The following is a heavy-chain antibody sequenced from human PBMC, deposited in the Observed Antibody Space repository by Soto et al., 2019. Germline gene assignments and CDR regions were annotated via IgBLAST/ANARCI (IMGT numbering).Heavy chain of an antibody. D-gene: IGHD6-19*01. V-gene: IGHV1-2*04. CDR1: GYTFTGYY. CDR3: ARGRYSSGWYVGYYYYGMDV. Sequence: QVQLVRSGAEVKKPGASVKVSCKASGYTFTGYYMHWVRQAPGQGLEWMGWINPNSGGTNYAQKFQGWVTMTRDTSISTAYMELSRLRSDDTAVYYCARGRYSSGWYVGYYYYGMDVWGQGTTVTVSS. CDR2: INPNSGGT. J-gene: IGHJ6*02.